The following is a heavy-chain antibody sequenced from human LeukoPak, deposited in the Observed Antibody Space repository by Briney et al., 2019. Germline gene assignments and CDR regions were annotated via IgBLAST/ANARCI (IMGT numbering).Heavy chain of an antibody. CDR3: ARGYGSGSNWFDP. CDR1: GGSISTYY. D-gene: IGHD3-10*01. Sequence: SETLSLTCTVSGGSISTYYWSWIRQPAGKDLEWIGHIYSSGSTNYNPSLKSRVTMSVDTSKNQLSLKLNSVTAADTAVYYCARGYGSGSNWFDPWGQGTLVIVSS. CDR2: IYSSGST. V-gene: IGHV4-4*07. J-gene: IGHJ5*02.